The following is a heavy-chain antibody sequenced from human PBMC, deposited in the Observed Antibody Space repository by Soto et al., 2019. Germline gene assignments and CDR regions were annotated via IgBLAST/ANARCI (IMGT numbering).Heavy chain of an antibody. CDR3: ARGGSTWSFDL. J-gene: IGHJ2*01. Sequence: GGSLRLSCAASRFTFSNFSTYNISWVRQAPGKRLEWVSYISSGDSIIYYAASVQGRFTISRDIAKYSVNLQMNSLRDEDTAVYFCARGGSTWSFDLWGRGTLVTVSS. D-gene: IGHD3-3*01. V-gene: IGHV3-48*02. CDR1: RFTFSNFSTYN. CDR2: ISSGDSII.